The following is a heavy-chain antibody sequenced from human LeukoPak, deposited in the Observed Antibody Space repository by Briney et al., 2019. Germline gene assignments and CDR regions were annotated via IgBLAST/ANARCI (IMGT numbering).Heavy chain of an antibody. Sequence: PGGSLRLSYAAFGFTFDDYAMHWVRQAPGKGLEWVSGISWNSGSIGYADSVKGRFTISRDNAKNSLYLQMNSLRAEDTALYYCAKEQMAGAFDYWGQGTLVTVSS. V-gene: IGHV3-9*01. D-gene: IGHD6-19*01. J-gene: IGHJ4*02. CDR2: ISWNSGSI. CDR3: AKEQMAGAFDY. CDR1: GFTFDDYA.